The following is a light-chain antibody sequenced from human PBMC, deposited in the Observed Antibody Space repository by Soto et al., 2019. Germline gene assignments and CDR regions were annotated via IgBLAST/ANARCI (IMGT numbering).Light chain of an antibody. V-gene: IGLV4-69*01. CDR1: SGHSTYT. CDR2: LASDGSH. CDR3: QTWATGPDWV. J-gene: IGLJ3*02. Sequence: QLVLTQSPSASASLGASVKLTCTLSSGHSTYTIVWHQQQPDKGPRYLMSLASDGSHYKGDGIPDRFSGSSSGAERYLTISRLQSEDEADYYCQTWATGPDWVFGGGTQLTVL.